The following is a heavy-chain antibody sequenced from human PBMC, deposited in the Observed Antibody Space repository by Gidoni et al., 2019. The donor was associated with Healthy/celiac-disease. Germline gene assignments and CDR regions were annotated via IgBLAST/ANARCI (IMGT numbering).Heavy chain of an antibody. CDR3: ARVVADYDWFDP. V-gene: IGHV4-59*01. Sequence: QVQLQESGPGLVKPSETLSLTCTVSGGSISSYYWSWIRQPPGKGLEWIVYIYYSGSTNYNPSLKSRVTISVDTSKNQFSLKLSSVTAADTAVYYCARVVADYDWFDPWGQGTLVTVSS. J-gene: IGHJ5*02. CDR2: IYYSGST. D-gene: IGHD2-15*01. CDR1: GGSISSYY.